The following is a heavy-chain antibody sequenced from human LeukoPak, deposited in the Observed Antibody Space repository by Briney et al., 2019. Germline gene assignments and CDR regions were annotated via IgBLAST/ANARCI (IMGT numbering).Heavy chain of an antibody. CDR2: INHSGST. D-gene: IGHD6-13*01. J-gene: IGHJ2*01. CDR3: ARGYSSSWYVRRWYFDL. Sequence: PSETLSLTCAVYGGSFSGYYWSWIRQPPGKGLEWIGEINHSGSTNYNPSPKSRVTISVDTSKNQFSLKLSSVTAADTAVYYCARGYSSSWYVRRWYFDLWGRGTLVTVSS. CDR1: GGSFSGYY. V-gene: IGHV4-34*01.